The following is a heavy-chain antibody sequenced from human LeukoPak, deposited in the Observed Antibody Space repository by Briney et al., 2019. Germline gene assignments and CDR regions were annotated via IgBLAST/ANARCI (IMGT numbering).Heavy chain of an antibody. D-gene: IGHD1-7*01. CDR2: INPNSGGT. V-gene: IGHV1-2*02. Sequence: ASVKVSCKASGYTFTTYDISWVRQAPGQGPEWMGWINPNSGGTNYAQRFQGRVTMTRDTSISTAYMELSGLRSDDTAVYYCARVTGTTGYWGQGTLVTVSS. J-gene: IGHJ4*02. CDR3: ARVTGTTGY. CDR1: GYTFTTYD.